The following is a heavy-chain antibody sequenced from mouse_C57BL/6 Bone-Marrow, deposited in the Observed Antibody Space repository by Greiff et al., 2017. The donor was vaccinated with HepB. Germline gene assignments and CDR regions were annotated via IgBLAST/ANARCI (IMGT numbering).Heavy chain of an antibody. V-gene: IGHV1-36*01. CDR3: ASRGYYYGSSYVFDY. CDR2: VYPYNGGT. CDR1: GFTFTDYY. J-gene: IGHJ2*01. Sequence: EVKLEESGPVLVKPGPSVKISCKASGFTFTDYYMHWVKQSHGKSLEWIGLVYPYNGGTSYNQKFKGKATLTVDTSSSTAYMELNSLTSEDSAVYYCASRGYYYGSSYVFDYWGQGTTLTVSS. D-gene: IGHD1-1*01.